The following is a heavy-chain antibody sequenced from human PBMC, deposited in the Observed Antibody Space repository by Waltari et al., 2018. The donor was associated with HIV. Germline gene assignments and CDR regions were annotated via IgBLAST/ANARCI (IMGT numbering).Heavy chain of an antibody. V-gene: IGHV5-51*03. CDR3: ARIWGGTGYYYYGLDV. J-gene: IGHJ6*02. CDR2: IYPGDSDT. Sequence: EVQLVQSGAEVKKPGDSLKISCKGSGSSFTSYWIGWVRQMPGKGLEWMGIIYPGDSDTKYSPSVQGQVTISADKSISTAYLQWSSLKASDTAMYYCARIWGGTGYYYYGLDVWGQGTTVTVSS. CDR1: GSSFTSYW. D-gene: IGHD1-26*01.